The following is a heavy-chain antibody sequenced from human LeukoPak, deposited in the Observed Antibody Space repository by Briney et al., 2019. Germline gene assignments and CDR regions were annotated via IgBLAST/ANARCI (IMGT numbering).Heavy chain of an antibody. CDR2: IYYSGST. Sequence: SETLSLTCTVSGGSISSSSYYWGWIRQPPGKGLEWIGTIYYSGSTYYNPSLKSRVTISVDTSKNQFSLKLSSVTAADTAVYYCARGGYYGSGNDFRFDPWGQGTLVTVSS. V-gene: IGHV4-39*07. CDR1: GGSISSSSYY. D-gene: IGHD3-10*01. CDR3: ARGGYYGSGNDFRFDP. J-gene: IGHJ5*02.